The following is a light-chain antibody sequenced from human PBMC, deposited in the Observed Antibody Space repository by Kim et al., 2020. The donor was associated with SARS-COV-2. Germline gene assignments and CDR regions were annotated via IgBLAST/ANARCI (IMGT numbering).Light chain of an antibody. J-gene: IGLJ2*01. CDR3: QAWDSSTVV. Sequence: VPPVQQASFTCSGDKVGDKYACWYQQKPGPSPVLVIYQDSKRPSGIPERFSGSNSGNTATLTISGTQAMDEADYYCQAWDSSTVVFGGGTQLTVL. CDR2: QDS. V-gene: IGLV3-1*01. CDR1: KVGDKY.